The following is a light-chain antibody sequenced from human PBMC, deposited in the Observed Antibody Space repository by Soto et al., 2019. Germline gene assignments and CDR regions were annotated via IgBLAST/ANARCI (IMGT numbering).Light chain of an antibody. Sequence: QSALTQPASVSGSPGQSITISCTGTSSDIGGYDYVSWYQQYPGKAPKLIIYEVSNRPSGISVRFSGSKSGSAASLTVSGLQAEDEADYYCSSYGGRSHWVFGGGTQLTVL. V-gene: IGLV2-14*01. CDR3: SSYGGRSHWV. CDR1: SSDIGGYDY. J-gene: IGLJ3*02. CDR2: EVS.